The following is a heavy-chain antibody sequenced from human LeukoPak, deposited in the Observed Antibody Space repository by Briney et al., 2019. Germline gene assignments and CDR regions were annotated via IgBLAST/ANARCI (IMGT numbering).Heavy chain of an antibody. CDR3: ARNRAGSGYDKSYYFGIDY. J-gene: IGHJ4*02. Sequence: GASVKVSCKASGYTFTGYYMHWVRQAPGQGLEWMGWINPNSGGTNYAQKFQGRVTMTRDTSISTAYMELSRLRSDDTAVYYCARNRAGSGYDKSYYFGIDYWGQGTLVTVSS. D-gene: IGHD5-12*01. CDR1: GYTFTGYY. V-gene: IGHV1-2*02. CDR2: INPNSGGT.